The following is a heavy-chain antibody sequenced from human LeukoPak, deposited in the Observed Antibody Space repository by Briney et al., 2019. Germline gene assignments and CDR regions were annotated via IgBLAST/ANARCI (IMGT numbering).Heavy chain of an antibody. D-gene: IGHD3-22*01. CDR3: AKGHGGIYYDSSGYTN. CDR1: GFTFSSYG. J-gene: IGHJ4*02. V-gene: IGHV3-30*02. CDR2: IRYDGSNK. Sequence: GGSLRLSCAASGFTFSSYGMHWVRQAPGKGLEWVAFIRYDGSNKYYADSVKGRFTISRDNSKNTLYLQMNSLRAEDTAVYYCAKGHGGIYYDSSGYTNWGQGTLVTVSS.